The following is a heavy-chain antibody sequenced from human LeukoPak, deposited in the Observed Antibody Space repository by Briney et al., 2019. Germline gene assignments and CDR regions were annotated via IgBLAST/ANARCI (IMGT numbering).Heavy chain of an antibody. CDR3: AKTLLESGSY. Sequence: GGSLRLSCAASGFTFSNYWIHWVRQAPGKGLVWVSRIDNAGSITTYADSVKGRFTISRDNAENTLYLQMNSLRAEDTAVYYCAKTLLESGSYWGQGTLVTVSS. J-gene: IGHJ4*02. CDR1: GFTFSNYW. CDR2: IDNAGSIT. D-gene: IGHD1-1*01. V-gene: IGHV3-74*03.